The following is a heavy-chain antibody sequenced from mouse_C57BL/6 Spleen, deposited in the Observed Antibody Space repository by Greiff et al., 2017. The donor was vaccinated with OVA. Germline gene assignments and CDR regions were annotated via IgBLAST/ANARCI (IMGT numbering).Heavy chain of an antibody. CDR2: IYPRSGNT. CDR3: ARRTGTDFDY. CDR1: GYTFTSYG. J-gene: IGHJ2*01. V-gene: IGHV1-81*01. D-gene: IGHD4-1*01. Sequence: QVHVKQSGAELARPGASVKLSCKASGYTFTSYGISWVKQRTGQGLEWIGEIYPRSGNTYYNEKFKGKATLTADKSSSTAYMELRSLTSEDSAVYFCARRTGTDFDYWGQGTTLTVSS.